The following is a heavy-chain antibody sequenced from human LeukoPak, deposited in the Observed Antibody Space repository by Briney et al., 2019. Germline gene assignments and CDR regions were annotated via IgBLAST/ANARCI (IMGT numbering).Heavy chain of an antibody. CDR1: GFTFTSSA. CDR3: AAVGGYVDTPQNVQPIDY. J-gene: IGHJ4*02. CDR2: IVVGSGNT. V-gene: IGHV1-58*01. D-gene: IGHD5-18*01. Sequence: SVKVSCKASGFTFTSSAVQWVRQARGQRLEWIGWIVVGSGNTNYAQKFQERVTITRDMSTSTAYMELSSLRSEDTAVYYCAAVGGYVDTPQNVQPIDYWGQGTLVTVSS.